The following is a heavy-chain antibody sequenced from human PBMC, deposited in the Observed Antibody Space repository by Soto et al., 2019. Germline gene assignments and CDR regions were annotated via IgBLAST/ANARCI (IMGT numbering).Heavy chain of an antibody. J-gene: IGHJ5*02. CDR1: GFTFSSYA. D-gene: IGHD3-22*01. Sequence: SGGSLRLSCAASGFTFSSYAMSWVRHAPGKGLEWVSAISGSGGSTYYADSVKGRFTISRDNSKNTLYLQMNSLRAEDTAVYYCAKDSVSSGYYLNWFDPWGQGTLVTVSS. CDR3: AKDSVSSGYYLNWFDP. V-gene: IGHV3-23*01. CDR2: ISGSGGST.